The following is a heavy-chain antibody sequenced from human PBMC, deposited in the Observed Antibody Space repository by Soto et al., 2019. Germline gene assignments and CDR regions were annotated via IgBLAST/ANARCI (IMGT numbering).Heavy chain of an antibody. J-gene: IGHJ4*03. D-gene: IGHD6-19*01. CDR2: IRSKTNSYAT. Sequence: HPGGSLRLSCAASGFTFGGSAMHWVRQASGKGLEWVGHIRSKTNSYATAYAESVKGRFTISRDDSMNTAYLQMNSLKTEDTAVYFCTRQTDAVQWLVVPTDYNFDYWGQGTTVTVSS. CDR3: TRQTDAVQWLVVPTDYNFDY. CDR1: GFTFGGSA. V-gene: IGHV3-73*01.